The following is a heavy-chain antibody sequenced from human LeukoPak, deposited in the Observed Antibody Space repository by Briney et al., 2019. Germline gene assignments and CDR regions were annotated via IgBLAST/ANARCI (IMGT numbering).Heavy chain of an antibody. V-gene: IGHV3-23*01. CDR1: GFAFSGYA. J-gene: IGHJ4*02. CDR3: AKRIQYSSSSAYFDY. CDR2: ISDTAGDS. D-gene: IGHD6-6*01. Sequence: GGSLRLSCAASGFAFSGYAMSWVRQAPGKGLEWVSAISDTAGDSYYADSVEGRFSISRDNSKNTLYLQMNSLRAEDTAIYYCAKRIQYSSSSAYFDYWGQGTLVTVSS.